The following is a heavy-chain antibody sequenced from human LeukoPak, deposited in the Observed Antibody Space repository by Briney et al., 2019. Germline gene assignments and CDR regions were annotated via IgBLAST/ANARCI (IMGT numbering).Heavy chain of an antibody. D-gene: IGHD2-2*01. V-gene: IGHV4-34*01. CDR2: INHSGST. Sequence: PSETLSLTCAVYGGSFSGYYWSWIRQPPGKGLEWIGEINHSGSTNYNPSLKSRVTISVDTSKNQFSLKLSSVTAADTAVYYCASPYCSSTSCRIGYYMDVWGKGTTVTVSS. CDR3: ASPYCSSTSCRIGYYMDV. CDR1: GGSFSGYY. J-gene: IGHJ6*03.